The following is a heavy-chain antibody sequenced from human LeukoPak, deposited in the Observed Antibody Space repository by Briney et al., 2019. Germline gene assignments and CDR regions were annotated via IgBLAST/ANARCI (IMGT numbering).Heavy chain of an antibody. V-gene: IGHV4-4*07. J-gene: IGHJ4*02. CDR2: MCGSGGT. CDR1: GYSISSHC. Sequence: SGTLSLTCTVSGYSISSHCRSWIRQPAGRGLEWVARMCGSGGTNYNTSLRSRVTLSVGTSKNQFYLKMNSVTAADTAVYYCARDRTYYDSTGYYYDFWGQRTLVTASA. D-gene: IGHD3-22*01. CDR3: ARDRTYYDSTGYYYDF.